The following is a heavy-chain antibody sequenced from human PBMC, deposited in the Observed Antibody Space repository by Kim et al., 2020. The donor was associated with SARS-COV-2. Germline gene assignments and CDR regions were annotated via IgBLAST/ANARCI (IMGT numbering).Heavy chain of an antibody. V-gene: IGHV1-69*06. CDR3: ARGGEAYCSGGSCYPYYYYYYAMDV. J-gene: IGHJ6*02. Sequence: SVKVSCKASGGTFSSYTISWVRQAPGQGLEWMGGIIPIFGTPDYARKFQGRVTVTADTSTSTAYMELSSLRSEDTAVYYCARGGEAYCSGGSCYPYYYYYYAMDVWGQGTTVTVSS. CDR2: IIPIFGTP. D-gene: IGHD2-15*01. CDR1: GGTFSSYT.